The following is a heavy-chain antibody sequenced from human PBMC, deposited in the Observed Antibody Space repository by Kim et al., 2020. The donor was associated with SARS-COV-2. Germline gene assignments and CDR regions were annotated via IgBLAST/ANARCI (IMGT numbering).Heavy chain of an antibody. Sequence: SETLSLTCTVSGGSISSSSYYWGWIRQPPGKGLEWIGSIYYSGSTYYNPSLKSRVTISVDTSKNQFSLKLSSVTAADTAVYYCARMTDYGGKPHTIGWF. D-gene: IGHD4-17*01. CDR2: IYYSGST. J-gene: IGHJ5*01. CDR1: GGSISSSSYY. CDR3: ARMTDYGGKPHTIGWF. V-gene: IGHV4-39*01.